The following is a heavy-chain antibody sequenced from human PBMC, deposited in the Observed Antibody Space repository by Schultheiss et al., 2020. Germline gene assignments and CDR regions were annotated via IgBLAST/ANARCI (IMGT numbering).Heavy chain of an antibody. V-gene: IGHV4-38-2*01. CDR1: GYSISSGYY. J-gene: IGHJ6*03. CDR3: ARVYCSSTSCYSDYYYYYYMDV. D-gene: IGHD2-2*01. Sequence: SETLSLTCAVSGYSISSGYYWGWIRQPPGKGLEWIGEINHSGSTNYNPSLKSRVTISVDTSKNQFSLKLSSVTAADTAVYYCARVYCSSTSCYSDYYYYYYMDVWGKGTTVTVSS. CDR2: INHSGST.